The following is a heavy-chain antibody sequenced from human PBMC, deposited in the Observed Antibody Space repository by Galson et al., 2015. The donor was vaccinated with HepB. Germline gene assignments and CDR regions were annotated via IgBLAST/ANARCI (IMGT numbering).Heavy chain of an antibody. D-gene: IGHD3-10*01. J-gene: IGHJ4*02. Sequence: SLRLSCAASGFTFSSYGMHWVRQAPGKGLEWVAVIWYDGSNKYYADSVKGRFTISRDNSKNTLYLQMNSLRAEDTAVYYCAREYGFGELSIRYWGQGTLVTVSS. CDR1: GFTFSSYG. V-gene: IGHV3-33*08. CDR3: AREYGFGELSIRY. CDR2: IWYDGSNK.